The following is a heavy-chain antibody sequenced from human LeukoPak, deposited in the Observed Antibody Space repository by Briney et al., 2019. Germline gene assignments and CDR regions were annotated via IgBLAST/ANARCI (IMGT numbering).Heavy chain of an antibody. CDR1: GFTFDDYA. CDR2: ISWNSGSI. CDR3: ARERLAYCGGDCHHNDAFDI. J-gene: IGHJ3*02. Sequence: GGSLRLSCAASGFTFDDYAMHWVRQAPGKGLEWVSGISWNSGSIGYADSVKGRFTISRDNAKNSLYLQMGSLRAEDMAVYYCARERLAYCGGDCHHNDAFDIWGQGTMVTVSS. D-gene: IGHD2-21*01. V-gene: IGHV3-9*03.